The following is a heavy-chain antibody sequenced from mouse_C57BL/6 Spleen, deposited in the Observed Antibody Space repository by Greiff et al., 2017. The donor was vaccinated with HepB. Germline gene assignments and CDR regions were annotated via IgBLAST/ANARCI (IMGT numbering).Heavy chain of an antibody. CDR3: TSLIYYGNYEGYFDY. D-gene: IGHD2-1*01. V-gene: IGHV5-9-1*02. CDR1: GFTFSSYA. Sequence: EVQGVESGEGLVKPGGSLKLSCAASGFTFSSYALSWVRQTPEKRLEWVADISSGGDYIYYADTVQGRFTLSRDNARNTLYLQLSSLKSEDTAMYYCTSLIYYGNYEGYFDYWGQGTTLTVSS. J-gene: IGHJ2*01. CDR2: ISSGGDYI.